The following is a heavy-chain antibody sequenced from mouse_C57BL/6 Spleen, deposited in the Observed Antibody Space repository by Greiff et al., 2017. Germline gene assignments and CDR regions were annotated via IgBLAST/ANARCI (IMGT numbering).Heavy chain of an antibody. CDR3: ARDRGYGNYAMDY. V-gene: IGHV5-16*01. CDR2: INYDGSST. J-gene: IGHJ4*01. Sequence: EVKLVESEGGLVQPGSSMKLSCTASGFTFSDYYMAWVRQVPEKGLEWVANINYDGSSTYYLASLKSRFIISRDNAKNILYLQMSSLKSEDTATYYCARDRGYGNYAMDYWGQGTSVTVSS. D-gene: IGHD2-1*01. CDR1: GFTFSDYY.